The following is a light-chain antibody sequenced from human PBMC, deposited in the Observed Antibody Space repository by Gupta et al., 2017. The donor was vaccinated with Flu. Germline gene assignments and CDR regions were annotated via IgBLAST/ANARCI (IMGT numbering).Light chain of an antibody. CDR2: AAS. V-gene: IGKV1-39*01. J-gene: IGKJ3*01. CDR1: QSISSY. CDR3: QQSYSTPLFP. Sequence: DIQLTPSPSSLSASVGDRVTITCRASQSISSYLNWYQQKPGKAPKLLIYAASSLQSGVPSRFSGSGSGTDFTLTISSLQPEDFATYYCQQSYSTPLFPFGPGTKSGYQT.